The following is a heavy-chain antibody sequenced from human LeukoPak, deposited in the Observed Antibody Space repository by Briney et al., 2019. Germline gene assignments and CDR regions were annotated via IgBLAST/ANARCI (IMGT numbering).Heavy chain of an antibody. Sequence: AGGSLRLSCAASGFTFDDYAMHWVRQAPGKGLEWVSGISWNSGSIGYADSVKGRFTISRDNAKNSLYLQMNSLRAEDTALYYCAKDPTPYYYDSSGYSDAFDIWGQGAMVTVSS. CDR3: AKDPTPYYYDSSGYSDAFDI. CDR1: GFTFDDYA. CDR2: ISWNSGSI. V-gene: IGHV3-9*01. D-gene: IGHD3-22*01. J-gene: IGHJ3*02.